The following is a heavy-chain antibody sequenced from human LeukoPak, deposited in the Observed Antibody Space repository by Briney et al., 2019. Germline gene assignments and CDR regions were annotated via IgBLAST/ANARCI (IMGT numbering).Heavy chain of an antibody. D-gene: IGHD6-19*01. V-gene: IGHV3-30-3*01. J-gene: IGHJ4*02. CDR3: ARDSPAVYSSGFRGHFDY. Sequence: GGSLRLSCAASGFTFSSYAMHWVRQAPGKGLEWVAVTSYDGSNKYYADSVKGRFTISRDNSKNTLYLQMNSLRAEDTAVYYCARDSPAVYSSGFRGHFDYWGQGTLVTASS. CDR1: GFTFSSYA. CDR2: TSYDGSNK.